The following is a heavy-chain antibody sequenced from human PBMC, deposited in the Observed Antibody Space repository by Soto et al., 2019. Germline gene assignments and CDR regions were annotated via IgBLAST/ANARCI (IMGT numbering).Heavy chain of an antibody. CDR2: MKYDGREK. D-gene: IGHD3-3*01. Sequence: EVQLVESGGGLVQPGGSLRLSCAASGFTFSNYWMSWVRQAPGKGLEWVANMKYDGREKYYVDSVKGRFTMSRDNAKNSLSLEMNSLRAEDTAVYYCARLGLEASVAWFDTWGLGTLVTVSS. CDR3: ARLGLEASVAWFDT. J-gene: IGHJ5*02. V-gene: IGHV3-7*01. CDR1: GFTFSNYW.